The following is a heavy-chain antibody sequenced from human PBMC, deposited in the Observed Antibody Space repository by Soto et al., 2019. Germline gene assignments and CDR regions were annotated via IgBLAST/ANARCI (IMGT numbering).Heavy chain of an antibody. V-gene: IGHV3-53*01. Sequence: EVKLVESGGGLMQPGGSLRLSCAASGFGVGGNPMTWVRQAPGKGLEWVASIHTGGSTFYADPVKGRFTISRDNSKNMVYLQMNSLTVGDTAMYFCARGVNDDSWGRGTLVTVSS. D-gene: IGHD1-1*01. J-gene: IGHJ4*02. CDR1: GFGVGGNP. CDR3: ARGVNDDS. CDR2: IHTGGST.